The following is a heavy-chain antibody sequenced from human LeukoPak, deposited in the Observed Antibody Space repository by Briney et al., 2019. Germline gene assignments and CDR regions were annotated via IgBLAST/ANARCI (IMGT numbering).Heavy chain of an antibody. CDR2: IYYSGGT. J-gene: IGHJ6*02. CDR3: ARDSISGSYNYYYGMDV. Sequence: KASETLSLTCTVSGGSISSGGYYWSWIRQHPGKGLEWIGYIYYSGGTYYNPALKSRVTISVDTSRTQFSLKLSSVTAADTAVYYCARDSISGSYNYYYGMDVWGQGTTVTASS. D-gene: IGHD1-26*01. CDR1: GGSISSGGYY. V-gene: IGHV4-31*03.